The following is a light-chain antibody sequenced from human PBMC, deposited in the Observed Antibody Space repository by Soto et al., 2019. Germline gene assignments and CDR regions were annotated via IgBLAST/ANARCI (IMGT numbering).Light chain of an antibody. V-gene: IGKV1-39*01. CDR2: AAS. Sequence: DIQMTQSPSSLSASVGDRVTITCRASQSISSYLNWYQQKPGKAPKLLIYAASSLQSGVPSRFSGSGSGTEFTLTISSLQPDDFATYYCQQYNSYPITLGQGTRLEIK. CDR1: QSISSY. J-gene: IGKJ5*01. CDR3: QQYNSYPIT.